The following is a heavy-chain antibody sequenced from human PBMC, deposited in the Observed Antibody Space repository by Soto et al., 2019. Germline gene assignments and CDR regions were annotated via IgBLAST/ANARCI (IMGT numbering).Heavy chain of an antibody. V-gene: IGHV4-31*02. J-gene: IGHJ4*02. CDR2: HYYCGRT. CDR3: ARRVPTAKFSDH. CDR1: GDSISSGDNH. D-gene: IGHD5-12*01. Sequence: TLSLTCTVSGDSISSGDNHLSWIRQHPGKGLEWIGSHYYCGRTILNPSRKSRITMSIDTSKNQFSLNLSSVTGADTAVYYCARRVPTAKFSDHWGQGTLVTVSS.